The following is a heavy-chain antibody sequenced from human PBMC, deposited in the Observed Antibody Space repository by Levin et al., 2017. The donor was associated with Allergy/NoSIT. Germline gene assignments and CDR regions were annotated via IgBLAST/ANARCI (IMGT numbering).Heavy chain of an antibody. CDR2: ISASGDNT. J-gene: IGHJ4*02. V-gene: IGHV3-23*01. CDR1: GFTFSSYA. D-gene: IGHD3-22*01. Sequence: GGSLRLSCAASGFTFSSYAMSWVRQAPGKGLEWVSAISASGDNTYYADSVKGRFTIFRDNSKNTLYLQMNSLRAEDTAVYYCAIGRITMKVVASFDYWGQGTLVTVSS. CDR3: AIGRITMKVVASFDY.